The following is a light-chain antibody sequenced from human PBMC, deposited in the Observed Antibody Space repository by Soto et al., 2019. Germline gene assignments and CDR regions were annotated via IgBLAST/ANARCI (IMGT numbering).Light chain of an antibody. CDR3: QQYNSYSPGALT. J-gene: IGKJ4*01. V-gene: IGKV1-5*01. CDR1: QSISSY. Sequence: DIQMTQSPSSLSASVGDRVTITCRASQSISSYLNWYQQKPGKAPKLLIYAASTLQSGVPSRFSGSGSGTEFTLTISSLQPDDFATYYCQQYNSYSPGALTFGGGTKVDIK. CDR2: AAS.